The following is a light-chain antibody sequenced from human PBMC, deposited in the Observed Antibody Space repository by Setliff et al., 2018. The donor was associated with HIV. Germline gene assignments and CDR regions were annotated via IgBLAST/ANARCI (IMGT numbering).Light chain of an antibody. CDR3: SSYRGGSTLFV. CDR2: EVN. CDR1: SSDVGGYNY. V-gene: IGLV2-14*03. J-gene: IGLJ1*01. Sequence: QSALTQPASVSGSPGQSITMSCTGTSSDVGGYNYVSWYQQYPGKAPKLVIYEVNNRPSGVSNRFSGSKSGTTASLTISGLQAEDEADYFCSSYRGGSTLFVLGPGTKVTVL.